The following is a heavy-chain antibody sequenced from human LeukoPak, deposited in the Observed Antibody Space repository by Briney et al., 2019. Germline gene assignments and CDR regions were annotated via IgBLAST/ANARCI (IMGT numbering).Heavy chain of an antibody. D-gene: IGHD5-12*01. Sequence: VASVKVSCKASGYTFTSYDINWVRQATGQGLEWMGWMNPNTGNTGYAQKFQGRVTITRNTSISPTYMEMSSLRSEDTAVYFCARKWPIDYWGQGTLVTVSS. V-gene: IGHV1-8*03. CDR3: ARKWPIDY. CDR2: MNPNTGNT. CDR1: GYTFTSYD. J-gene: IGHJ4*02.